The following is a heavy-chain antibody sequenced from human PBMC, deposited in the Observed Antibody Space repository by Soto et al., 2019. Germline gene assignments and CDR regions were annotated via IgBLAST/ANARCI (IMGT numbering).Heavy chain of an antibody. V-gene: IGHV3-7*01. D-gene: IGHD3-10*01. CDR3: ARYSVPYRVVRGVIPPGWFDP. Sequence: GGSLRLSCAASGFTFSSYWMSWVRQAPGKGLEWVANIKQDGSEKYYVDSVKGRFTISRDNAKNSLYLQMNSLRAEDTAVYYCARYSVPYRVVRGVIPPGWFDPWGQGTLVTVSS. CDR2: IKQDGSEK. CDR1: GFTFSSYW. J-gene: IGHJ5*02.